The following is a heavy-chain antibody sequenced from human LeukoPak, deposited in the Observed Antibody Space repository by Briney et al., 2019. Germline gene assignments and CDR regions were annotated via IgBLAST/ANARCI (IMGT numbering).Heavy chain of an antibody. CDR2: INTNTGNP. CDR1: GGTFSSYA. CDR3: AREGQSLVVHFDY. Sequence: ASVKVSCKASGGTFSSYAMNWVRQAPGQGLECMGWINTNTGNPTYAQGFTGRFVFSLDTSVSTAYLQISSLKAAHTAVYDCAREGQSLVVHFDYWGQGTLVTVSS. D-gene: IGHD6-19*01. V-gene: IGHV7-4-1*02. J-gene: IGHJ4*02.